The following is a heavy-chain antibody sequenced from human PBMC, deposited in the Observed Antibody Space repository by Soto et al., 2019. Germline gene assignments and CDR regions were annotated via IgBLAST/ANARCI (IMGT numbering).Heavy chain of an antibody. D-gene: IGHD3-3*01. Sequence: QVQLVESGGGVVQPGRSLRLSCAASGFTFSNFAMYWVRQAPGKGLEWVTVISYDGSSKYYADSVKGRFAISRDNPKNMLYLQMNNLRADDTAVYYCAKDRRDYDFWSGYYYYGMDVWGQGTTVTVSS. J-gene: IGHJ6*02. CDR3: AKDRRDYDFWSGYYYYGMDV. CDR2: ISYDGSSK. V-gene: IGHV3-30*09. CDR1: GFTFSNFA.